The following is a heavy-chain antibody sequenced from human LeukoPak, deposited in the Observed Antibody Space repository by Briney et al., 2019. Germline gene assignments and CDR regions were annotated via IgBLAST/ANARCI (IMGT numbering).Heavy chain of an antibody. CDR1: GFTFSSYS. CDR3: ARVPNRVYGMDV. CDR2: IGSSSYI. V-gene: IGHV3-21*01. D-gene: IGHD1-14*01. Sequence: GGSLRLSCAASGFTFSSYSMNWVRQAPGKGLEWVSSIGSSSYIYYADSVKGRFTISRDNAKNSPYLQMNSLRAEDTAVYYCARVPNRVYGMDVWGQGTTVTVSS. J-gene: IGHJ6*02.